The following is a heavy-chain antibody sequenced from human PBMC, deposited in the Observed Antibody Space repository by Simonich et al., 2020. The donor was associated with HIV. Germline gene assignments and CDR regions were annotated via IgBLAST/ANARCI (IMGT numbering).Heavy chain of an antibody. D-gene: IGHD1-20*01. CDR2: IYYSGTT. CDR1: GGSISSDGYY. CDR3: ARVGIRMYAFDI. V-gene: IGHV4-31*03. Sequence: QVQLQESGPGLVKPSQTLSLTCTVSGGSISSDGYYWGWIRRHPGKGLGWIGYIYYSGTTDYNPSLKSRVTISVDTSKNQFSLKLSSVTAADTAVYYCARVGIRMYAFDIWGQGTMVTVSS. J-gene: IGHJ3*02.